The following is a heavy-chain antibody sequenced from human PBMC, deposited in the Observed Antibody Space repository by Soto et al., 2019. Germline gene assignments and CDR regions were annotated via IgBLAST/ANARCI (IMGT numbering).Heavy chain of an antibody. D-gene: IGHD6-19*01. Sequence: GTLRLSCAASGFTFSRYAMSWVRQAPGKGLEWVSAISGGVRSTYYADSVKGRFTISRDTSKNTLYLQMNSLRAEDTAVYYCVKPPGSAWAYYYYGMDVWGQGTAVTVSS. CDR3: VKPPGSAWAYYYYGMDV. CDR2: ISGGVRST. CDR1: GFTFSRYA. V-gene: IGHV3-23*01. J-gene: IGHJ6*02.